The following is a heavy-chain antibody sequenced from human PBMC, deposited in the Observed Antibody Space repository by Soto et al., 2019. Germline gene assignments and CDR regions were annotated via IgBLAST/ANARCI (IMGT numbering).Heavy chain of an antibody. CDR2: INAGNGNT. D-gene: IGHD2-21*02. Sequence: QVQLVQSGAEVKKSGASVKVSCKASGYTFTNYAMHWVRQAPGQRLEWMGWINAGNGNTKYSQQVQGRVTITRDTSASTAYMELSSLRSEDTAVCYCARAAYCGSDSCSDAFDIWGQGTVVTVSS. J-gene: IGHJ3*02. CDR3: ARAAYCGSDSCSDAFDI. CDR1: GYTFTNYA. V-gene: IGHV1-3*01.